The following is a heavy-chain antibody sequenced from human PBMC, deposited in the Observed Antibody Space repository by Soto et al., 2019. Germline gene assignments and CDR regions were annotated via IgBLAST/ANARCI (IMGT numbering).Heavy chain of an antibody. V-gene: IGHV5-51*01. CDR1: GYSFTNYW. CDR3: ARRITMARGVVPHAFDI. D-gene: IGHD3-10*01. J-gene: IGHJ3*02. CDR2: IYPGDSDT. Sequence: GESLKISCKGSGYSFTNYWIGWVRQMPGEGLEWMGLIYPGDSDTRYSPSFQGQVTISADKSINTAYLQWSSLKAADTAMYYCARRITMARGVVPHAFDIWGQATVVTVSS.